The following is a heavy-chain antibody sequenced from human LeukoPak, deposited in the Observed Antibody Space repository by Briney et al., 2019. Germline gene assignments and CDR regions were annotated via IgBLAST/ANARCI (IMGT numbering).Heavy chain of an antibody. V-gene: IGHV4-4*02. CDR3: ARVVVVSATLKDWFDP. CDR1: GGSISSTNW. D-gene: IGHD2-15*01. J-gene: IGHJ5*02. Sequence: SETLSLTCAVSGGSISSTNWWSWVRQSPGKGLAYIGEIYHSGTTNYTPSLKSRVTISLDKSENHFSLKLTSVTAADTAVYYCARVVVVSATLKDWFDPWGQGILVTVSS. CDR2: IYHSGTT.